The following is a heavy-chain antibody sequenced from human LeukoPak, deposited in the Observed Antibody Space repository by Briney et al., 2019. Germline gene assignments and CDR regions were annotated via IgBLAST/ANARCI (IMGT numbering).Heavy chain of an antibody. J-gene: IGHJ4*02. D-gene: IGHD4-11*01. V-gene: IGHV3-74*01. CDR3: ARATTVTPSGLEDYFDY. CDR1: GFTFSSYW. Sequence: PGGSLRLSCAASGFTFSSYWMHWVRQAPGKGLVWVSRINTDGSSTSYAGSVKGRFTISRDNAKNTLYLQMNSLRAEDTAVYYCARATTVTPSGLEDYFDYWGQGTLVTVSS. CDR2: INTDGSST.